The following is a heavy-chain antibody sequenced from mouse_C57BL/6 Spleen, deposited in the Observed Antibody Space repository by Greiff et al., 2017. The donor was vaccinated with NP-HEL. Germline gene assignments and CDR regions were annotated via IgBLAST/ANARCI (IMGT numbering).Heavy chain of an antibody. Sequence: VKLQQPGAELVKPGASVKLSCKASGYTFTSYWMHWVKQRPGQGLEWIGMIHPNSGSTNYNEKFKSKATLTVDKSSSTAYMQLSSLTSEDSAVYYCAREGDGYFAYWGQGTLVTVSA. V-gene: IGHV1-64*01. CDR2: IHPNSGST. CDR3: AREGDGYFAY. CDR1: GYTFTSYW. D-gene: IGHD2-3*01. J-gene: IGHJ3*01.